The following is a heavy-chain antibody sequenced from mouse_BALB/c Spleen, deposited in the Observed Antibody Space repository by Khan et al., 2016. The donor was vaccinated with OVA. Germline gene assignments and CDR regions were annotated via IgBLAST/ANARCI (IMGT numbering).Heavy chain of an antibody. D-gene: IGHD4-1*02. CDR3: ARSNSYWYFDV. CDR2: INTYTGEP. V-gene: IGHV9-3-1*01. CDR1: GYTFTNYG. Sequence: QIQLVQSGPELKKPGETVKISCKASGYTFTNYGMNWVKQAPGQGLKWMGWINTYTGEPTYANDFKGRFAFSLETSASTAYLQINNLKNEDTATYFGARSNSYWYFDVWGAGTTVTVSS. J-gene: IGHJ1*01.